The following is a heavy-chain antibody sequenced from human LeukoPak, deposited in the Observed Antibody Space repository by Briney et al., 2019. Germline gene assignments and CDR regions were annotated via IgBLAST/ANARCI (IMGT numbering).Heavy chain of an antibody. CDR3: AKSIAVAGFAGGRTFDY. D-gene: IGHD6-19*01. J-gene: IGHJ4*02. CDR1: GFTFSSYG. CDR2: ISGSGVST. V-gene: IGHV3-23*01. Sequence: PGGSLRLSCAASGFTFSSYGMSWVRQAPGKGLEWVSAISGSGVSTYYADSVKGRFTISRDNSKNTLYVQMHSLRAEDTAVYYCAKSIAVAGFAGGRTFDYWGQGILVTVSS.